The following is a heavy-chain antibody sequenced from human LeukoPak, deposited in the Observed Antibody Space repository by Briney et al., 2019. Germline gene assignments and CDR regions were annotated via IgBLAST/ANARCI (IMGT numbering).Heavy chain of an antibody. CDR1: GFTFSSYA. D-gene: IGHD1-14*01. V-gene: IGHV3-23*01. J-gene: IGHJ6*04. CDR2: ISGSGGST. CDR3: AKDGRDYYYYGMDV. Sequence: AGSLTLSCTASGFTFSSYAMSWVRQPPGKGLEWVSAISGSGGSTYYADSVKGRFTISRDNSKNTLYLQMNSLRAEDTAVYYCAKDGRDYYYYGMDVWGKGTTVTVSS.